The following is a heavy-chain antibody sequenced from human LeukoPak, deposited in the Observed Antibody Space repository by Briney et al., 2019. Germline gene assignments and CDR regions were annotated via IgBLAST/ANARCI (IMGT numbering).Heavy chain of an antibody. J-gene: IGHJ4*02. CDR3: AKDGSSSWSPSFFDY. CDR1: GFTFSGYA. CDR2: FSGSGSST. D-gene: IGHD6-13*01. Sequence: GGSLRLSCAASGFTFSGYAMSWVRQAPGKGLEWVSAFSGSGSSTYYADSVKGRFTISRDNSKNTLYLQMNSLRAEDTALYYCAKDGSSSWSPSFFDYWVQGTLVTVSS. V-gene: IGHV3-23*01.